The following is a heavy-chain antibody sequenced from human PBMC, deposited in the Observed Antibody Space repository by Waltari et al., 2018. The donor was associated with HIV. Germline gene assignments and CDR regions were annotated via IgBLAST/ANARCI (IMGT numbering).Heavy chain of an antibody. Sequence: QVQLQESGPGLVKPSQTLSLTCTVSGGSISSGDYYWSWIRQPPGKGLEWIGYIYYSGRTYYNPSLKSRVTISVDTSKNQFSLKLSSVTAADTAVYYCARDPVDYDFWSAKGGMDVWGQGTTVTVSS. CDR1: GGSISSGDYY. CDR3: ARDPVDYDFWSAKGGMDV. J-gene: IGHJ6*02. D-gene: IGHD3-3*01. CDR2: IYYSGRT. V-gene: IGHV4-30-4*01.